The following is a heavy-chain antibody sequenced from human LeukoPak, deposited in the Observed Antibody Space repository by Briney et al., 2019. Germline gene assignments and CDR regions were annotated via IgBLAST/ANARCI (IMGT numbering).Heavy chain of an antibody. Sequence: CGPTLVNPTQAITLTCTFSGLSLRTSGVGVGWIRQSPGEALEWLSLIYSDDDKRYSPSLKNRLTITKDTCKNQVVRTMTNMDPVDTATYDCAHIIRGVMNRWGQGTLVTVSS. CDR3: AHIIRGVMNR. CDR1: GLSLRTSGVG. CDR2: IYSDDDK. D-gene: IGHD3-10*01. V-gene: IGHV2-5*02. J-gene: IGHJ5*02.